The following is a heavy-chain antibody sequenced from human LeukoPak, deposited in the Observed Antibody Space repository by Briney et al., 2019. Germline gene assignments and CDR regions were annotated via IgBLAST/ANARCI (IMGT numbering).Heavy chain of an antibody. V-gene: IGHV4-34*01. D-gene: IGHD2-2*01. Sequence: SETLSLTCAVYGGSFSGYYWSWIRQPPGKGLEGIGEINHSGSTNYNPSLKSRVTVSVDTSRNQFSLKLSSVTAADTAVYYCARGTQSSTVNFDYWGQGTLVTVSS. J-gene: IGHJ4*02. CDR1: GGSFSGYY. CDR2: INHSGST. CDR3: ARGTQSSTVNFDY.